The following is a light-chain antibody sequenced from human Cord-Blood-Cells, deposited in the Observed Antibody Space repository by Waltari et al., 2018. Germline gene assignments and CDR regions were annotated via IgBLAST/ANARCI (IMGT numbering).Light chain of an antibody. CDR1: QSVSSY. CDR2: DAS. J-gene: IGKJ5*01. CDR3: QQRSNWPIT. V-gene: IGKV3-11*01. Sequence: EIVLTQSPATLSLSPGERPTLSSRASQSVSSYLAWYQQKPGQAPRLLISDASNRATGIPARFSGSGSGTDFTLTISSLEPEDFAVYYCQQRSNWPITFGQGTRLEIK.